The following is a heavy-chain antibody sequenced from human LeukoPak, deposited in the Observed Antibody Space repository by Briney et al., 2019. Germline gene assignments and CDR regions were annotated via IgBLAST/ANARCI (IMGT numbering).Heavy chain of an antibody. V-gene: IGHV1-69*13. Sequence: SVKVSCKASGGTFSSYAISWVRQAPGQGLEWMGGIIPIFGTANYAQKFQGRVTITADESTSTAYMELSSLRSEDTAVYYCARVYYDSSGYYYDAFDIWGQGTMVTVSS. CDR1: GGTFSSYA. J-gene: IGHJ3*02. CDR2: IIPIFGTA. CDR3: ARVYYDSSGYYYDAFDI. D-gene: IGHD3-22*01.